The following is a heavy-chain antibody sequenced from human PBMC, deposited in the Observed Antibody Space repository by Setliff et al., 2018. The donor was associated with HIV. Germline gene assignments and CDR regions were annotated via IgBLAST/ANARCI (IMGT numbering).Heavy chain of an antibody. CDR1: GDSVSKNSAA. Sequence: TLSLTCAISGDSVSKNSAAWNWIRQSPSRGLEWLGRTYYRSKWFNEYAVSVKSRIIIYPDTSKNHFSLQLKSVNSGDTAVYYCARSDVGWFDPWGQGTLVTVSS. CDR2: TYYRSKWFN. V-gene: IGHV6-1*01. CDR3: ARSDVGWFDP. J-gene: IGHJ5*02.